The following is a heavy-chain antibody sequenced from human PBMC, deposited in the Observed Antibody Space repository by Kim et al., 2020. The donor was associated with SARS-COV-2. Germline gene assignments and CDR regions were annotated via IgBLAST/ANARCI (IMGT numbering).Heavy chain of an antibody. V-gene: IGHV1-46*04. CDR1: GYTVSPYH. CDR2: VDPSGETT. D-gene: IGHD3-22*01. J-gene: IGHJ4*02. CDR3: AADTSY. Sequence: ASVKVSCKAPGYTVSPYHVHWLRQAPGQGLEWMGVVDPSGETTTNTQTLHDRVTLTRDTSTSTFYMELSSLRFADTAVYYCAADTSYWGQGTLVTVSS.